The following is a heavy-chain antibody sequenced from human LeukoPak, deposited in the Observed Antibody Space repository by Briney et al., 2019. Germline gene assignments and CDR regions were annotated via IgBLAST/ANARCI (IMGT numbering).Heavy chain of an antibody. CDR3: ARDDSADY. CDR2: FDPEDGKI. Sequence: ASVKVSCRVSGYTLTAFSIHWVRQAPRKGLEWMGGFDPEDGKIIYAQSFQGRVTMTTDTSTSTAYMELRSLRSDDTAVYYCARDDSADYWGQGTLVTVSS. J-gene: IGHJ4*02. D-gene: IGHD3-22*01. V-gene: IGHV1-24*01. CDR1: GYTLTAFS.